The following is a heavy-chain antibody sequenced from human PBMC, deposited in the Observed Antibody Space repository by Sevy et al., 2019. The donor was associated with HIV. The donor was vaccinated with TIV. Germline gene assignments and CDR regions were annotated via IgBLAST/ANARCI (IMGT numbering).Heavy chain of an antibody. CDR2: INPKSGGT. V-gene: IGHV1-2*02. CDR1: GYTFSDYD. Sequence: ASVKVSCKASGYTFSDYDIHWVRQAPGQGLEWMGWINPKSGGTNYAQKFHGRVTVTRDTSISTAYMELSRLRSDDTAVYYCARVVEPAGIDPYYYGVDVWGPGATVTVSS. D-gene: IGHD2-2*02. J-gene: IGHJ6*02. CDR3: ARVVEPAGIDPYYYGVDV.